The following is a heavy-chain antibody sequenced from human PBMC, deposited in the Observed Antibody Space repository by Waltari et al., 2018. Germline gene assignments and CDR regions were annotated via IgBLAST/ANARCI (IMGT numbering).Heavy chain of an antibody. CDR3: ARDRSFWSGYHAMDV. V-gene: IGHV3-33*01. D-gene: IGHD3-3*01. CDR1: GFMFSSHA. J-gene: IGHJ6*02. CDR2: IWYDGSAT. Sequence: QVQVVESGGGVVQPGTSLRLSCETSGFMFSSHAMHGGRQAPGRGLEWVGVIWYDGSATFYADSVRGRFTISRDNAKNTLYLQMNTLTAEDAGMYYCARDRSFWSGYHAMDVWGQGTSVTVSS.